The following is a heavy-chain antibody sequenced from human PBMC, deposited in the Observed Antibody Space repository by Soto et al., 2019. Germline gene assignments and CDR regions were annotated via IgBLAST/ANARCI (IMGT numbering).Heavy chain of an antibody. CDR3: AKASYDPSSYFFAS. CDR1: GFTFDDYA. CDR2: ITWNRGVI. V-gene: IGHV3-9*01. J-gene: IGHJ4*02. D-gene: IGHD3-16*01. Sequence: VQLVESGGGLVRPGGSLTLSCEASGFTFDDYAMHWVRQTPEKGLEWVSGITWNRGVIAYAASVRGRFTISRDNAKSFLYLQMDSLRPEDTGFYYWAKASYDPSSYFFASWGQGTLVSVSS.